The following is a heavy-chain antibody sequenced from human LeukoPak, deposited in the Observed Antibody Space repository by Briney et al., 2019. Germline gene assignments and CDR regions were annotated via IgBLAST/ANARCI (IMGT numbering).Heavy chain of an antibody. D-gene: IGHD5-18*01. CDR2: IYHSGST. V-gene: IGHV4-4*02. J-gene: IGHJ5*01. CDR3: AREGSILLWNWFDS. Sequence: SETLSLTCAASGDSINTTNWWSWVRQPPGKGLEWIGEIYHSGSTNYNPSLKSRVTISVDKSKTQFSLELSSVTAADTAVYYCAREGSILLWNWFDSGGQGTLVTVSS. CDR1: GDSINTTNW.